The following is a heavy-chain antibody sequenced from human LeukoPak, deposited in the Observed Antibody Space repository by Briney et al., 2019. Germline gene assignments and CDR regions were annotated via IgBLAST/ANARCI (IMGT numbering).Heavy chain of an antibody. CDR2: ISVYNGNA. J-gene: IGHJ5*02. V-gene: IGHV1-18*01. Sequence: ASVKVSCKASGYTFTSYGISWVRQAPGQGLEWMGWISVYNGNANYAQKLQGRVTMTTDTSTSTAYMELKSLRSDDTAVYYCARVDTVMVTRFDPWGQGTLVTVSS. CDR3: ARVDTVMVTRFDP. CDR1: GYTFTSYG. D-gene: IGHD5-18*01.